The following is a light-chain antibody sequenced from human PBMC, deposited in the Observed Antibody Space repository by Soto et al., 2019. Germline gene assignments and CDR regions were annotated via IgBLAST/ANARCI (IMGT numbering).Light chain of an antibody. V-gene: IGLV2-8*01. Sequence: QSVLTQPPSASGSPGQSVTIPCTGTSSDVGAYDHVSWYQQHPGKAPKLIIYELAKRPAGVPDRFSGSKSGNTASLTVSGLQADDEAHYYCSSYAGSNNYVFGTGTKVTVL. CDR2: ELA. CDR1: SSDVGAYDH. J-gene: IGLJ1*01. CDR3: SSYAGSNNYV.